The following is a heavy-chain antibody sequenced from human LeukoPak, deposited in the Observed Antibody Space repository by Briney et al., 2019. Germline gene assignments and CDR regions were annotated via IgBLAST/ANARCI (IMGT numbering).Heavy chain of an antibody. CDR3: AKDQRGYYDSVIDVDY. CDR2: ISGSGIST. V-gene: IGHV3-23*01. J-gene: IGHJ4*02. Sequence: PGGSLRLSCAASGFTFSSYAMSWVRQAPGKGLEWVSSISGSGISTYYADSVKGRFTISRDNSKKTLFLQMNSLRAEDTAVYYCAKDQRGYYDSVIDVDYWGQGTLVTVSS. D-gene: IGHD3-22*01. CDR1: GFTFSSYA.